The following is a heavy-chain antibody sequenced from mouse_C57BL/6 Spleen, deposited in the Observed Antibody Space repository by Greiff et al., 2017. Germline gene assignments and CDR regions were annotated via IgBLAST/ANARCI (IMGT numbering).Heavy chain of an antibody. D-gene: IGHD2-3*01. CDR3: TRGIYDGDYFDY. J-gene: IGHJ2*01. CDR2: IYPGNSDT. V-gene: IGHV1-5*01. Sequence: DVKLQESGTVLARPGASVKMSCKTSGYTFTSYWMHWVKQRPGQGLEWIGAIYPGNSDTSYNQKFKGKAKLTAVTSASTAYMELSSLTNEDSAVYYCTRGIYDGDYFDYWGQGTTLTVSS. CDR1: GYTFTSYW.